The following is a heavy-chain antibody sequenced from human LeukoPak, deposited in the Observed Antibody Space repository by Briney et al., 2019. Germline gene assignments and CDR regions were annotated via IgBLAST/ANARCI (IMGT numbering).Heavy chain of an antibody. CDR2: IYYSGST. CDR1: GGSISSGTYY. J-gene: IGHJ6*02. CDR3: ARVAGRLYNYYGMDV. Sequence: SETLSLTCTVSGGSISSGTYYWGWIRQTPGKGLEWIGSIYYSGSTYYNPSLKSRVTISVDTSKNQFSLKLSSVTAADTAVYYCARVAGRLYNYYGMDVWGQGTTVTVSS. D-gene: IGHD6-19*01. V-gene: IGHV4-39*07.